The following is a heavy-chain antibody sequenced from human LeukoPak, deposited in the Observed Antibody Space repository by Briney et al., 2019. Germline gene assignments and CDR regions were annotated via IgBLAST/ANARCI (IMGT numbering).Heavy chain of an antibody. J-gene: IGHJ4*02. CDR3: ARRGPVGATKGGNYVDY. D-gene: IGHD1-26*01. V-gene: IGHV1-2*02. CDR1: GYTFTVYY. CDR2: INPNSGGT. Sequence: ASVKVSCKASGYTFTVYYMHWVRQGPGQGLGWMGWINPNSGGTDYAQKFQGRVTLTRDTSISTAYMELSRLRSDDTAVYYCARRGPVGATKGGNYVDYWGQGTLVTVSS.